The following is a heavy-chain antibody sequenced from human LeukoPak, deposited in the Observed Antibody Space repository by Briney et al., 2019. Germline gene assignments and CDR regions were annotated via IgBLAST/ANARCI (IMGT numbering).Heavy chain of an antibody. J-gene: IGHJ3*02. V-gene: IGHV4-39*01. CDR3: ARSPCSGDSCYSGIRAFDI. CDR2: IYYSGST. D-gene: IGHD2-15*01. CDR1: GGSISSSSYY. Sequence: SETLSLTXTVSGGSISSSSYYWGWIRQPPGKGLQWIGSIYYSGSTYYNPSLKSRVTISVDTSKNQFSLKLSSVTAADTAVYYCARSPCSGDSCYSGIRAFDIWGQGTMVTVS.